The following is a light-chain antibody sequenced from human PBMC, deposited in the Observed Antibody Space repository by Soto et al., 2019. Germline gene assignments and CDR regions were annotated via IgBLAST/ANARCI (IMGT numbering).Light chain of an antibody. J-gene: IGKJ1*01. CDR1: QSVSSN. CDR3: QQYNNCPVT. CDR2: DAS. V-gene: IGKV3D-15*01. Sequence: EIVMTQSPATLSVSPGERATLSCRASQSVSSNLAWYQQKPGQAPRLLIYDASTRATGIPARFSGSGSGTEFTLTISSLQSEDFAVYYCQQYNNCPVTFGQGTKVEMK.